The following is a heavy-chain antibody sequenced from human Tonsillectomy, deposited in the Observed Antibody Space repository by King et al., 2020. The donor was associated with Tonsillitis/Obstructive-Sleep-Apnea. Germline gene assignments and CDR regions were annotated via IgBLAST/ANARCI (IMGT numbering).Heavy chain of an antibody. J-gene: IGHJ2*01. V-gene: IGHV3-53*01. CDR2: IYSGGST. CDR1: GFTVSSNY. D-gene: IGHD1-7*01. Sequence: VQLVESGGGLIQPGGSLRPSCAASGFTVSSNYMSWVRQAPGKGLEWVSVIYSGGSTYYADSVKGRFTISRDNSKNTLYLQMNSLRAEDTAVYYCASHKGNFDWYFDLWGRGTLVTVSS. CDR3: ASHKGNFDWYFDL.